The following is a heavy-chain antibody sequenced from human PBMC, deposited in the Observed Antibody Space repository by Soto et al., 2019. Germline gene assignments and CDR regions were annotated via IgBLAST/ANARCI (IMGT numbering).Heavy chain of an antibody. J-gene: IGHJ4*02. Sequence: QITLKESGPTLVKPTQTLTLTCTFSGFSLSTSGVGVGWIRQPPGKALEWLALIYWNDDKRYSPSLKSGLTITTDTSKNPVVLTMTNMDPVDTATYYCARHYSSGWYSPFDYWGQGTLVTVSS. D-gene: IGHD6-19*01. V-gene: IGHV2-5*01. CDR2: IYWNDDK. CDR1: GFSLSTSGVG. CDR3: ARHYSSGWYSPFDY.